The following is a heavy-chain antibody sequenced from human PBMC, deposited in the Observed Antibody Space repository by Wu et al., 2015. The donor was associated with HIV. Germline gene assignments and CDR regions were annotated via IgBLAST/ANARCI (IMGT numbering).Heavy chain of an antibody. CDR1: GDGFTSYA. D-gene: IGHD3-10*01. V-gene: IGHV1-69*05. CDR2: INPLFGTT. J-gene: IGHJ5*02. CDR3: ARGPGRFGDQDKPNWFDP. Sequence: QAQLVQFGDEVKKPGSSVKVTCKASGDGFTSYAVSWVRQAPGQGLEWMGGINPLFGTTKHVQRFQDRVTFSTDESKRTVYMELSSLRNEDTAVYYCARGPGRFGDQDKPNWFDPWGQGTLVTVSS.